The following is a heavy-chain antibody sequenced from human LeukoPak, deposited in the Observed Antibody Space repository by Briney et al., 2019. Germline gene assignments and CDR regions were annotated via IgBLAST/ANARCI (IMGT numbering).Heavy chain of an antibody. J-gene: IGHJ6*02. D-gene: IGHD6-13*01. Sequence: KPSETLSLTCTGSGGSISNYYWSWIRQPPGKGLEWIGYIYYSGSTNYNPSLKSRVTISVDTSKNQFSLKLSSVTAADTAVYYCARVAAAADTVSGMDVWGQGITVTVSS. CDR3: ARVAAAADTVSGMDV. CDR2: IYYSGST. CDR1: GGSISNYY. V-gene: IGHV4-59*01.